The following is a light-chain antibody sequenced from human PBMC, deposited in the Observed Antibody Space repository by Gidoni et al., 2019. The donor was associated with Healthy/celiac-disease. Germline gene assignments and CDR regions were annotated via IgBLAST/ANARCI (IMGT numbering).Light chain of an antibody. CDR2: GAS. CDR3: QQYGSSPRT. CDR1: QSVSSSY. Sequence: VLTQSPGTLSLSPGERATLSCRASQSVSSSYFAWYQQKPGQAPRLLIYGASSRDTGIPDRFSGSGSGTDFTLTISRLEPEDFAVYYCQQYGSSPRTFGQGTKVEIK. J-gene: IGKJ1*01. V-gene: IGKV3-20*01.